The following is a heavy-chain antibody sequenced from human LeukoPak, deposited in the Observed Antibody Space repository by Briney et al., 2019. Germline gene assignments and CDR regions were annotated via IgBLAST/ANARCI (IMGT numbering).Heavy chain of an antibody. CDR2: INTNTGNP. Sequence: ASVKVSCKASGYTFTSYAMNWVRQAPGQGLEWMGWINTNTGNPTYAQGFTGRFVFSLDTSVSTAYLQISSLKAEDTAVYYCARESVNPIDYGDQHIGCWGQGTLVTVSS. D-gene: IGHD4-17*01. J-gene: IGHJ4*02. CDR3: ARESVNPIDYGDQHIGC. CDR1: GYTFTSYA. V-gene: IGHV7-4-1*02.